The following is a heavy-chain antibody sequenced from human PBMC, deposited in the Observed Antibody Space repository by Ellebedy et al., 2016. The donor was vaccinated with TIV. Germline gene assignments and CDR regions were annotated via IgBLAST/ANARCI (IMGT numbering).Heavy chain of an antibody. V-gene: IGHV3-72*01. Sequence: GGSLRLSCAASGFTISDDYMDWVRQAPGKGLEWIGFIRRRANGGTTEYAASVKGRFTISKDDSKNSLYLQMNSLETEDTAVYYCARDTYGHTAPPFYWGQGILVTVSS. CDR1: GFTISDDY. J-gene: IGHJ4*02. D-gene: IGHD3-10*01. CDR3: ARDTYGHTAPPFY. CDR2: IRRRANGGTT.